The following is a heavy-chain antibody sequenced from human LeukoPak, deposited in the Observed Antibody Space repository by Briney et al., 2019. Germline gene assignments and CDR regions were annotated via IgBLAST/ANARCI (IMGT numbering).Heavy chain of an antibody. Sequence: GGTLRLSCAASGFTFSSYAMHWVRQAPGKGLEWVAVISYDGSNKYYADSVKGRFTISRDNSKNTLYLQMNSLRAEDTAVYYCARDPTTYGAFDIWGQGTMVTVSS. V-gene: IGHV3-30-3*01. D-gene: IGHD4-17*01. J-gene: IGHJ3*02. CDR2: ISYDGSNK. CDR3: ARDPTTYGAFDI. CDR1: GFTFSSYA.